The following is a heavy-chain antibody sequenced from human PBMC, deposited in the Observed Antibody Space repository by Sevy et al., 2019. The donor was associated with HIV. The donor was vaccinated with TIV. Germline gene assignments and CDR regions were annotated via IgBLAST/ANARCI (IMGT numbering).Heavy chain of an antibody. CDR3: ARGTHDYGDLYYYYGMDV. D-gene: IGHD4-17*01. Sequence: GGSLRLSCAASGFTFSNYAMSWVRQAPGKGLEWVSYISSSSSTIYYADSVKGRFTISRDNAKNSLYLQMNSLRAEDTAVYYCARGTHDYGDLYYYYGMDVWGQGTTVTVSS. J-gene: IGHJ6*02. CDR2: ISSSSSTI. CDR1: GFTFSNYA. V-gene: IGHV3-48*01.